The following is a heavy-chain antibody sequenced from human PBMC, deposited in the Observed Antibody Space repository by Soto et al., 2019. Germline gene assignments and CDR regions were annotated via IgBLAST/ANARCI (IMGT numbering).Heavy chain of an antibody. J-gene: IGHJ4*02. CDR2: ISAYNGNT. CDR3: ARDRTAARRRAEFDY. V-gene: IGHV1-18*01. CDR1: GYTFTSYG. Sequence: QVPLVQSGAEVKKPGASVKVSCKASGYTFTSYGITWVRQAPGQGLGWMGWISAYNGNTTYAQKLQGRVTMTTDTSTSTAYMELRSLRSDDTAVYYCARDRTAARRRAEFDYWGQGTLVTVSS. D-gene: IGHD6-6*01.